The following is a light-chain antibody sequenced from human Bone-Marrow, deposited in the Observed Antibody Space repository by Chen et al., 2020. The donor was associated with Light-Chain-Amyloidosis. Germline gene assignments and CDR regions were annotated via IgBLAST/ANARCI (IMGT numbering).Light chain of an antibody. V-gene: IGLV2-8*01. J-gene: IGLJ2*01. CDR2: EVT. CDR3: TSYSGTYNLVL. Sequence: QSALSQPPSASGSPGQSVTIPCSADSMDVSGYNYVSWYQQFPGKAPNLIIYEVTKRPSGVPDRFSGSKSGNTASLIVSGLQAGDEADYFCTSYSGTYNLVLFGGGTKLTVL. CDR1: SMDVSGYNY.